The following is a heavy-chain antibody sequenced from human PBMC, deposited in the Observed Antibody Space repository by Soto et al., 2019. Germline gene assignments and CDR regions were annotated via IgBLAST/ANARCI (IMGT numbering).Heavy chain of an antibody. Sequence: PSETMSLTSSISGGSISGYQWNWIRQTPGKGVEWIGYFYYSGSPKYSSSLKSRVTISVDTSKNQSSLKLSSVTAADTAVYYCARRKDYYGSGSYGGWFDPWGQGTLVTVSS. CDR2: FYYSGSP. V-gene: IGHV4-59*08. J-gene: IGHJ5*02. D-gene: IGHD3-10*01. CDR3: ARRKDYYGSGSYGGWFDP. CDR1: GGSISGYQ.